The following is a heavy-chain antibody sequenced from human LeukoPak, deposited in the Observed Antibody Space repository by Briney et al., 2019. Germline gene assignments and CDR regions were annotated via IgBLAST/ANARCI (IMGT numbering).Heavy chain of an antibody. D-gene: IGHD3-22*01. CDR2: IYTSGST. Sequence: SETLSLTCTVSGGSISSGSYYWSWIRQPAGKGLEWIGRIYTSGSTNYNPTLKSRVTISVDTSKNQFSLKLSSVTAADTAVYYCARGQRSGYYLNWFDPWGQGTLVTVSS. CDR3: ARGQRSGYYLNWFDP. V-gene: IGHV4-61*02. J-gene: IGHJ5*02. CDR1: GGSISSGSYY.